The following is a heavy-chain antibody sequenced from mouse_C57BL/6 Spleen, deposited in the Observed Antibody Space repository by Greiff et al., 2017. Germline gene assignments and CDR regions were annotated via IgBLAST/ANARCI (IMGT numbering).Heavy chain of an antibody. CDR3: ARRSGSSPYYAMDY. J-gene: IGHJ4*01. D-gene: IGHD1-1*01. Sequence: EVHLVESGGGLVKPGGSLKLSCAASGFTFSDYGMHWVRQAPEKGLEWVAYISSGSSTIYYADTVKGRFTISRDNAKNTLFLQMTSLRSEDTAMYYCARRSGSSPYYAMDYWGQGTSVTVSS. CDR2: ISSGSSTI. CDR1: GFTFSDYG. V-gene: IGHV5-17*01.